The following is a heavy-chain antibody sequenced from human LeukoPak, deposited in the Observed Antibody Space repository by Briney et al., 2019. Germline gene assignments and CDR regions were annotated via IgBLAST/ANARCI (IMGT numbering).Heavy chain of an antibody. CDR1: RYTFISYD. J-gene: IGHJ4*02. V-gene: IGHV1-8*01. CDR3: ARGPPNWGFDY. CDR2: MSPNSGNT. Sequence: GASVKVSCKASRYTFISYDINWVRQATGQGLEWMGWMSPNSGNTGYAQKFQGRVTMTRNTSISTAYMELSSLRSEGTAVYYCARGPPNWGFDYWGQGTLVTVSS. D-gene: IGHD7-27*01.